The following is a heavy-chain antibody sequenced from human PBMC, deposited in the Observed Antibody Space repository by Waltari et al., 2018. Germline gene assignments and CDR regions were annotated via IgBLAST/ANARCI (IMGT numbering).Heavy chain of an antibody. Sequence: QVQLQQWGAGLLKPSETLSLTCAVYGGSFSGYYWSWIRHPPGKGLEWIGEINHRGSTNYNPSLKSRVTISVDTSKNQFSLKLSSVTAADTAVYYCARGVVRGSGSYYYYYYGMDVWGQGTTVTVSS. D-gene: IGHD3-10*01. CDR2: INHRGST. CDR1: GGSFSGYY. J-gene: IGHJ6*02. V-gene: IGHV4-34*01. CDR3: ARGVVRGSGSYYYYYYGMDV.